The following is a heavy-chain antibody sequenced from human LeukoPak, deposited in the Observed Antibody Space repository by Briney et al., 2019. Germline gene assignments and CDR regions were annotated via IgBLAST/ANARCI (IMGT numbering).Heavy chain of an antibody. J-gene: IGHJ6*03. D-gene: IGHD3-16*01. CDR3: ARSVLWAYYMDV. V-gene: IGHV4-34*01. Sequence: SETLSLTCAVYGGSFSGYYWSWIRQPPRKGLEWIGEINHSGSTNYNPSLKSRVTISVDTSKNQFSLKLSSVTAADTAVYYCARSVLWAYYMDVWGKGTTVTVSS. CDR1: GGSFSGYY. CDR2: INHSGST.